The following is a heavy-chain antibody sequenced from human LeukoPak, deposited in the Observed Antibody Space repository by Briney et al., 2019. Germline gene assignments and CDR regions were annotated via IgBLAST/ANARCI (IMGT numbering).Heavy chain of an antibody. J-gene: IGHJ4*02. CDR2: ISSSGST. V-gene: IGHV4-4*08. D-gene: IGHD1-14*01. CDR1: GGSISNYY. CDR3: ARDPGITHFDY. Sequence: PSETLSLTCTVSGGSISNYYWSWIRQPPGKGLEWIGYISSSGSTNYNPSLKSRVTISVDTSKNQFSLRLSSVAAADSAVYYCARDPGITHFDYWGQGTLVTVSS.